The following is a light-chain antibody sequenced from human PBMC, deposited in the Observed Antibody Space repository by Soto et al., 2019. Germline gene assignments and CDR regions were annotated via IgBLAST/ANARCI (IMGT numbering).Light chain of an antibody. Sequence: AIQLTQSPSSLSASVGDRVTITCRASQGISSALAWYQQKPGKAPKLLIYDASSLESGVPSRFSGSGSGTDFTLTISSLQPEDCAPYYCQQFNSYPRTFGQGTKLEIQ. CDR2: DAS. V-gene: IGKV1-13*02. CDR3: QQFNSYPRT. CDR1: QGISSA. J-gene: IGKJ2*01.